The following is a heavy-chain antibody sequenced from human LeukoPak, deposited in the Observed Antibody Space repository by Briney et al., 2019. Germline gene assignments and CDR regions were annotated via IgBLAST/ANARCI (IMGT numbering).Heavy chain of an antibody. CDR1: GFTFSTYS. V-gene: IGHV3-21*01. CDR3: TKDPGHVLRSFDYSEY. Sequence: GGSLRLSCAASGFTFSTYSMNWVRQAPGKGLEWVSSISSNSRYIYYADSVKGRFTISRDNARSSLFLQMNSLRAEDTAVYYCTKDPGHVLRSFDYSEYWGQGTRVTVSS. CDR2: ISSNSRYI. D-gene: IGHD3-9*01. J-gene: IGHJ4*02.